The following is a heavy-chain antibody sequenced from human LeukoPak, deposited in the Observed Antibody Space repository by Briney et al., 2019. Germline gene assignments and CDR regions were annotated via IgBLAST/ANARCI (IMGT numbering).Heavy chain of an antibody. CDR1: GFTFSSYG. CDR3: AKGDYDILTGYYNVMGRDRFDP. J-gene: IGHJ5*02. Sequence: PGGSLRLSCAASGFTFSSYGMHWVRQAPGKGLEWVAVISYDGSNKYYADSVKGRFTISRDNSKNTLYLQMNSLRAEDTAVYYCAKGDYDILTGYYNVMGRDRFDPWGQGTLVTVSS. CDR2: ISYDGSNK. V-gene: IGHV3-30*18. D-gene: IGHD3-9*01.